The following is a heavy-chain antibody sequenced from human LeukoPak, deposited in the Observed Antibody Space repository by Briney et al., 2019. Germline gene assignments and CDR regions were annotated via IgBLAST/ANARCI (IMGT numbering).Heavy chain of an antibody. CDR1: GFSLSRYW. V-gene: IGHV3-7*01. CDR3: GELGITMIGGV. J-gene: IGHJ6*04. D-gene: IGHD3-10*02. CDR2: IKPDGSEK. Sequence: GESLRLSCEASGFSLSRYWMSSVRQAPVRGLEWVANIKPDGSEKYYVDSVKGRFTISRDNAKNSLYLQMNSLRAEDTAVYYCGELGITMIGGVWGKGTTVTISS.